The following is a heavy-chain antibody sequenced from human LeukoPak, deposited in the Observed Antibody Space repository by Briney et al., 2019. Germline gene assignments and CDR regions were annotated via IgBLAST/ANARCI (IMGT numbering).Heavy chain of an antibody. V-gene: IGHV3-49*04. J-gene: IGHJ6*02. CDR3: TRDRIVVVAATHYYYYYGMDV. Sequence: GRSLRLSCTASGFTFGDYAMSWVRQAPGKGLEWVGFIRSKAYGGTTEYAASVKGRFTISRDDSKSIANLQMNSLKTEDTAVYYCTRDRIVVVAATHYYYYYGMDVWGQGTTVTVSS. CDR1: GFTFGDYA. CDR2: IRSKAYGGTT. D-gene: IGHD2-15*01.